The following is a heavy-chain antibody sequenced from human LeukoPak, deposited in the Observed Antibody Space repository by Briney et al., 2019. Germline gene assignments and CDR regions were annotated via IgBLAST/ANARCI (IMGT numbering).Heavy chain of an antibody. V-gene: IGHV4-59*08. CDR1: GGSISSYY. CDR3: ARFPIAVAGVFDY. D-gene: IGHD6-19*01. CDR2: IYYSGSS. J-gene: IGHJ4*02. Sequence: SETLSLTCTVSGGSISSYYWSWIRQPPGKGLEWIGYIYYSGSSTYNPSLRSRVTISVDTSKNQFSLKLSSVTAADTAVYYCARFPIAVAGVFDYWGQGTLVTVSS.